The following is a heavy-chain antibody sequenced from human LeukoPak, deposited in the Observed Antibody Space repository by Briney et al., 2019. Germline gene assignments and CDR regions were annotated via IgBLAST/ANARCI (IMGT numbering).Heavy chain of an antibody. D-gene: IGHD5-18*01. J-gene: IGHJ4*02. Sequence: GGSLRLSCAASGFTFSSYSMNWVRQAPGKGLEWVSSISSSSSYIYYADSVKGRFTISRDNAKNSLYLQMNSLRAEDTAVYYCAKAGWIQLWLLGAAFDYWGQGTLVTVSS. V-gene: IGHV3-21*01. CDR3: AKAGWIQLWLLGAAFDY. CDR1: GFTFSSYS. CDR2: ISSSSSYI.